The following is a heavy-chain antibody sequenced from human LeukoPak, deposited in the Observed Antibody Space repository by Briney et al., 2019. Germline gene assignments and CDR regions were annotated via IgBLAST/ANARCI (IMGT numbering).Heavy chain of an antibody. CDR3: AFYSYGYRDFDY. CDR2: INWNGGST. J-gene: IGHJ4*02. CDR1: GFTFDDYG. Sequence: GGSLRLSCAASGFTFDDYGMSWVRQAPGKGLEWVSGINWNGGSTGCADSVKGRFTISRDNAKNSLYLQMNSLRAEDTALYYCAFYSYGYRDFDYWGQGTLVTVSS. D-gene: IGHD5-18*01. V-gene: IGHV3-20*04.